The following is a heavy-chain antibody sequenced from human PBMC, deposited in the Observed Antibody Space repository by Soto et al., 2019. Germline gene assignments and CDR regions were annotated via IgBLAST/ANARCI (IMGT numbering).Heavy chain of an antibody. CDR1: GFTFSSYG. D-gene: IGHD6-13*01. CDR3: AKALHSSSWYDY. J-gene: IGHJ4*02. V-gene: IGHV3-30*18. CDR2: ISYDGSNK. Sequence: VQLVESGGGVVQPGRSLRLSCAASGFTFSSYGMHWVRQAPGKGLEWVAVISYDGSNKYYADSVKGRFTISRDNSKNTLYLQMNSLRAEDTAVYYCAKALHSSSWYDYWGQGTLVTVSS.